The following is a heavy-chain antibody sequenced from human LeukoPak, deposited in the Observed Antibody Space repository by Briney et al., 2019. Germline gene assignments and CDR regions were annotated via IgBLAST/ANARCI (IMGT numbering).Heavy chain of an antibody. CDR2: TYYRSKWNN. CDR1: GDSVSSNSAA. Sequence: SQTLSFTCAISGDSVSSNSAAWNWIRQSPSRGLEWLGRTYYRSKWNNDYAVSVNSRITINPDTSKNQLSLQLNSVTPEDTAVYYCARSSKLGGTYYFDHWGQGSLVTVSS. D-gene: IGHD7-27*01. CDR3: ARSSKLGGTYYFDH. J-gene: IGHJ4*02. V-gene: IGHV6-1*01.